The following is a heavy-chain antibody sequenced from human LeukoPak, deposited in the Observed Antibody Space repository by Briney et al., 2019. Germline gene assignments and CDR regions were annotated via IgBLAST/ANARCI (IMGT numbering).Heavy chain of an antibody. Sequence: PGGSLRLSCAASGFTFSTYWMHWVRQAPGKGLVWVSRINPDGTTTSYADSVKGRFTISRDNAKNSLYLQMSSLRAEDTALYHCARGWGGSGSYYNYYYYYMDVWGKGTTVTVSS. J-gene: IGHJ6*03. CDR2: INPDGTTT. V-gene: IGHV3-74*01. D-gene: IGHD3-10*01. CDR3: ARGWGGSGSYYNYYYYYMDV. CDR1: GFTFSTYW.